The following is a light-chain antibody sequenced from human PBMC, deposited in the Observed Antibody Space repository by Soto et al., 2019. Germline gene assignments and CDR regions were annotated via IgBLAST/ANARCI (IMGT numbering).Light chain of an antibody. CDR2: DAS. V-gene: IGKV3-11*01. J-gene: IGKJ4*01. CDR1: QSVGSG. CDR3: QQRARWPLT. Sequence: ETVLTQSPATLSLSPGERATLSCRASQSVGSGLAWYQQKPGQAPRLLLYDASTRATGNPARFSGSGSGTDFTLTISGLEPEDFAVFYCQQRARWPLTFGGGTKVESK.